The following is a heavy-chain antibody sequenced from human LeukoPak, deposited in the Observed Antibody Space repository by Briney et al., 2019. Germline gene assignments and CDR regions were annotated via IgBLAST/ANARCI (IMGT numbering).Heavy chain of an antibody. CDR2: IRNKANRYTT. Sequence: AGGSLRLSCAASGFTFSDHHMDWVRQAPGEGLEWVACIRNKANRYTTEYAASVKGRFTISRDDSENSLYLQMDSLKTEDTAVYYCARSPLGIAPFDYWGQGTLVTVSS. CDR3: ARSPLGIAPFDY. D-gene: IGHD7-27*01. J-gene: IGHJ4*02. V-gene: IGHV3-72*01. CDR1: GFTFSDHH.